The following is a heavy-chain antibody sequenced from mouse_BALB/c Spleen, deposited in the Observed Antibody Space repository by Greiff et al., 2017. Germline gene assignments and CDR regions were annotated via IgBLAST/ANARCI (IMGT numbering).Heavy chain of an antibody. CDR3: ASFYRYDAFAY. J-gene: IGHJ3*01. V-gene: IGHV2-9*02. D-gene: IGHD2-14*01. CDR2: IWAGGST. CDR1: GFSLTSYG. Sequence: VKVVESGPGLVAPSQSLSITCTVSGFSLTSYGVHWVRQPPGKGLEWLGVIWAGGSTNYNSALMSRLSISKDNSKSQVFLKMNSLQTDDTAMYYCASFYRYDAFAYWGQGTLVTVSA.